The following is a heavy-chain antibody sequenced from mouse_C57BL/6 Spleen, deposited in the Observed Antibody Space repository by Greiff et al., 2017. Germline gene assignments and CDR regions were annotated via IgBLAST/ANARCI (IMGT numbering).Heavy chain of an antibody. Sequence: VQLQQPGAELVKPGASVKLSCKASGYTFTSYWMQWVKQRPGQGLEWIGEIDPSDSYTNYNQKFKGKATLTVDTSSSTAYMQLSSLTSEDSAVYDCARYGYDEKGFAYWGQGTLVTVSA. CDR1: GYTFTSYW. J-gene: IGHJ3*01. CDR3: ARYGYDEKGFAY. D-gene: IGHD2-2*01. V-gene: IGHV1-50*01. CDR2: IDPSDSYT.